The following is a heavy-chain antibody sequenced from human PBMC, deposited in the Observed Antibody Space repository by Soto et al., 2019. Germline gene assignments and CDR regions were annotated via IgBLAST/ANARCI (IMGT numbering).Heavy chain of an antibody. V-gene: IGHV1-69*13. Sequence: SVKVSCKAPGGTFSSYAISWVRQAPGQGLEWMGGIIPIFGTANYAQKFQGRVTITADESTSTGYMELSSLRSEDTAAYYCARSQGGSSSLDIYYYYYYGMDVWGQGTTVTVSS. D-gene: IGHD2-15*01. J-gene: IGHJ6*02. CDR3: ARSQGGSSSLDIYYYYYYGMDV. CDR1: GGTFSSYA. CDR2: IIPIFGTA.